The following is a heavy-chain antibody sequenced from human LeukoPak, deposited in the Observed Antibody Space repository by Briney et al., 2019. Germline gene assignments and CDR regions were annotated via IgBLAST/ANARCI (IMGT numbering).Heavy chain of an antibody. CDR2: IYHSGST. J-gene: IGHJ4*02. D-gene: IGHD1-20*01. CDR1: GYSISSGYY. CDR3: ARRAIAGDYFDY. Sequence: PSETLSLACAVSGYSISSGYYWGWIRQPPGKGLEWVGSIYHSGSTYYNPPLKSRVTISVDTSKNQFSLKLSSVTAADTAVYYCARRAIAGDYFDYWGQGTLVTVSS. V-gene: IGHV4-38-2*01.